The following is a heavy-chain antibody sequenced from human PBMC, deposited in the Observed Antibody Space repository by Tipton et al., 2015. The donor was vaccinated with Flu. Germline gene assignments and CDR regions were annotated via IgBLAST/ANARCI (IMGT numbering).Heavy chain of an antibody. CDR3: ARWGPKDTSEYSFGS. V-gene: IGHV3-9*01. D-gene: IGHD5-24*01. Sequence: SLRLSCAASGFTFDDYAMHWVRQAPGKGLEWVSGISRNSGSIGYADSVKGRFTISRDNAKNSLYLQMNSLRAEDTAVYYCARWGPKDTSEYSFGSWGPGALGSVSS. CDR2: ISRNSGSI. CDR1: GFTFDDYA. J-gene: IGHJ4*02.